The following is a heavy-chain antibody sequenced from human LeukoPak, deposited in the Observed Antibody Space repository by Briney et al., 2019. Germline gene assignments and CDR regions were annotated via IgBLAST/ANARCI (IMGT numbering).Heavy chain of an antibody. CDR3: ARDPLRYLRVGHYDY. D-gene: IGHD3-9*01. V-gene: IGHV3-21*01. Sequence: GGSLRLSCAASGFTFSTSAMNWVRQVPGKGREWVSSIDLDSSHIYYAASVRGRFTISRDNARNSVYLQMNSLRVEDTAVYYCARDPLRYLRVGHYDYWGQGTLVAVSS. CDR2: IDLDSSHI. CDR1: GFTFSTSA. J-gene: IGHJ4*02.